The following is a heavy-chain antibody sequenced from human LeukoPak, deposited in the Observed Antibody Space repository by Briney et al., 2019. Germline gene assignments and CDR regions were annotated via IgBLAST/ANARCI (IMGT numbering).Heavy chain of an antibody. Sequence: GASVKVSCKASGYTFTNYYIHWVRQAPGRGLEWMGIINPSGGSTNYGQKFQGRVTMTRDTSTSTVYMELSSLTSEDTAVYYCARGIGLDDYWGQGTLVTVSS. CDR1: GYTFTNYY. J-gene: IGHJ4*02. CDR2: INPSGGST. CDR3: ARGIGLDDY. D-gene: IGHD6-19*01. V-gene: IGHV1-46*01.